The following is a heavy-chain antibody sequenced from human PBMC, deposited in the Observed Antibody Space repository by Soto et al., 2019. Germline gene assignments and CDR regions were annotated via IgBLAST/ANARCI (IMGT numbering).Heavy chain of an antibody. Sequence: GGSLRLSCAASGFTFSSYSMNWVRQAPGKGLEWVSSISSSSSYIYYADSVKGRFTISRDNAKNSLYLQMNSLRAEDSAVYYCASLYYYDSSGLDYWGQGTLVTVSS. V-gene: IGHV3-21*01. D-gene: IGHD3-22*01. CDR1: GFTFSSYS. CDR2: ISSSSSYI. CDR3: ASLYYYDSSGLDY. J-gene: IGHJ4*02.